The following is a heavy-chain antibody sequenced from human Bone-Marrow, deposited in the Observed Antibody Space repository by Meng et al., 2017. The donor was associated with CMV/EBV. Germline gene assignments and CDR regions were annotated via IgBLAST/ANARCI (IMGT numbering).Heavy chain of an antibody. V-gene: IGHV4-59*12. CDR3: ARDCPGYFDWLLGGAYYYYGMDV. Sequence: GSLRLSCTVSGGSISSYYWSWIRQPPGKGLEWIGYIYYSGGTNYNPSLKSRVTISVDTSKNQFSLKLSSVTAADTAVYYCARDCPGYFDWLLGGAYYYYGMDVWGQGTTVTVSS. CDR1: GGSISSYY. CDR2: IYYSGGT. J-gene: IGHJ6*02. D-gene: IGHD3-9*01.